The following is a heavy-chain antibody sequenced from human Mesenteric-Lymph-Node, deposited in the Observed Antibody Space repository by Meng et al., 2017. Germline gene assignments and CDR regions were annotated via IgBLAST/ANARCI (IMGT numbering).Heavy chain of an antibody. CDR1: GFTFSSNY. Sequence: GESLKISCAASGFTFSSNYMNWVRQAPGKGLEWVSVIYSGGSTYYADSVKGRFTISRDDSKNMLYLQMNSLRAEDTAVYFCSRESNKAVAGTSFYYFDYWGQGTLVTVSS. CDR3: SRESNKAVAGTSFYYFDY. CDR2: IYSGGST. V-gene: IGHV3-53*01. D-gene: IGHD6-19*01. J-gene: IGHJ4*02.